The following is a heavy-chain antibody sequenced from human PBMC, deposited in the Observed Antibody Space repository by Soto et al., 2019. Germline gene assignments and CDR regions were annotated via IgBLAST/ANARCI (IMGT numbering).Heavy chain of an antibody. V-gene: IGHV1-69*06. D-gene: IGHD3-10*01. J-gene: IGHJ3*01. CDR2: IVPVFGTS. CDR3: ARGGFNSGADYNGSSAYDL. Sequence: QVQLVQSGAVVKQPGSSVEVSCQASGGTFSGYGISWVRQAPGQGLEWMGGIVPVFGTSKYAPSFQGRVTVTTDKSTRTASMDLSRVTSYYTAIYFCARGGFNSGADYNGSSAYDLWGQGTLVIVSS. CDR1: GGTFSGYG.